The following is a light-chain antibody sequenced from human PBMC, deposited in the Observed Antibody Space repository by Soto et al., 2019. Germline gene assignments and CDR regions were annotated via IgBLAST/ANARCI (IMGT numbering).Light chain of an antibody. V-gene: IGLV1-51*01. CDR1: SSNNGNSF. Sequence: QSVLTQPPSVSAAPGRTVTISCSGSSSNNGNSFVSWYQQLPGTAPRLLIYDNNERPSRIPDRFSGSKSGTSATLGITGLQTGDEADYYCGAWDGGLSAFVFGTGTKLTVL. CDR2: DNN. CDR3: GAWDGGLSAFV. J-gene: IGLJ1*01.